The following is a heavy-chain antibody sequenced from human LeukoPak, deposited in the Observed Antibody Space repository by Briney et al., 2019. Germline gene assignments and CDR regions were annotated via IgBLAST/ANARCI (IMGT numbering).Heavy chain of an antibody. V-gene: IGHV3-30*02. CDR1: GFTFSSYG. CDR3: AKDLLPLRYFDWFDP. J-gene: IGHJ5*02. D-gene: IGHD3-9*01. Sequence: GGSLRLSCAASGFTFSSYGMHWVRQAPGKGLEWVAFIRYDGSNKYYADSVKGRFTISRDNSKNTLYLQMNSLRAEDTAVYYCAKDLLPLRYFDWFDPWGQGTLVTVSS. CDR2: IRYDGSNK.